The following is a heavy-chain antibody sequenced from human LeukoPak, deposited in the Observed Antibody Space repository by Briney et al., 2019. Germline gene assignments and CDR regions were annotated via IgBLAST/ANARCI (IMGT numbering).Heavy chain of an antibody. V-gene: IGHV4-34*01. CDR1: GGSFSGYY. J-gene: IGHJ4*02. CDR2: INHSGST. D-gene: IGHD2-15*01. CDR3: ARVGCSGGSCYEFDY. Sequence: PSETLSLTCAVYGGSFSGYYWSWIRQPPGKGLEWIGEINHSGSTNQKPSLRSRVTISVDTSKNQFSLKLSSVTAADTAVYYCARVGCSGGSCYEFDYWGQGTLVTVSS.